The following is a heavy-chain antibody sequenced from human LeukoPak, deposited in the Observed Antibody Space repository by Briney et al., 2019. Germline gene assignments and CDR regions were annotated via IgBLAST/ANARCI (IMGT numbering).Heavy chain of an antibody. CDR3: ARDTWVIAVAGISFDY. CDR2: IIPIFGTA. Sequence: GASVKVSCKASGGTFSSYAISWVRQAPGQGLEWMGGIIPIFGTANYAQKFQGRVTITADESTSTAYMELRSLRSDDTAVYYCARDTWVIAVAGISFDYWGQGTLVTVSS. V-gene: IGHV1-69*13. CDR1: GGTFSSYA. J-gene: IGHJ4*02. D-gene: IGHD6-19*01.